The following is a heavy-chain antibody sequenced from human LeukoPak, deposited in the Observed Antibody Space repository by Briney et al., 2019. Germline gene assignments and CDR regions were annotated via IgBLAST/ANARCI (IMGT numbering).Heavy chain of an antibody. Sequence: SETLSLTCTVSGGSISSYYWSWIRQPPGKGLEWIGYIYYSGRTNYNPSLKSRVTISVDTSKNQFSLKLSSVTAADTAVYYCARAGYCSGGSCYLRYYYYYGMDVWGQGTTVTVSS. CDR2: IYYSGRT. CDR3: ARAGYCSGGSCYLRYYYYYGMDV. CDR1: GGSISSYY. J-gene: IGHJ6*02. V-gene: IGHV4-59*01. D-gene: IGHD2-15*01.